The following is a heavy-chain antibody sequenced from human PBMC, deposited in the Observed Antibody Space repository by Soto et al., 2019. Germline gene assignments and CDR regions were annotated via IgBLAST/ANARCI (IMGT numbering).Heavy chain of an antibody. CDR2: VSHDGRNT. Sequence: VQLVESGGGVVQPGRSLRLSCAASGFTFSDYAMHWVRQAPGKGLEWVAVVSHDGRNTHYADSVKGRVTISRDSSKNTVSLSMTSLRAEDRAVYYCAKGGRQWLVTSDFNYWGQGALVTVSS. CDR1: GFTFSDYA. CDR3: AKGGRQWLVTSDFNY. D-gene: IGHD6-19*01. V-gene: IGHV3-30*18. J-gene: IGHJ4*02.